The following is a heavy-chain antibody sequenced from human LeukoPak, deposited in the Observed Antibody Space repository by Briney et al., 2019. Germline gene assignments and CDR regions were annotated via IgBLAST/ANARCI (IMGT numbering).Heavy chain of an antibody. D-gene: IGHD2-2*01. Sequence: GGSLRLSCAASGFTFSDYYMSWIRQAPGKGLEWISYISSSSSTMYYADSVKGRFTISRDNAKNSLYLQMNSLRAEDTAVYYCARGGYCSSTSCYPAFDYWGQGTLVTVSS. CDR1: GFTFSDYY. CDR2: ISSSSSTM. V-gene: IGHV3-11*01. J-gene: IGHJ4*02. CDR3: ARGGYCSSTSCYPAFDY.